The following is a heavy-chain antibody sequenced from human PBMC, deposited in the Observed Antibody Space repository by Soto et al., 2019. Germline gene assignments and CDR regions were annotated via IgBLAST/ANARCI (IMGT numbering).Heavy chain of an antibody. CDR3: ARWVAVAGPTADY. CDR1: GGSVSSGSYY. V-gene: IGHV4-61*01. J-gene: IGHJ4*02. Sequence: SETLSLTCTVSGGSVSSGSYYWTWIRQPPGKGLEWLGYIYYSGTTNYNPPLKSRITISVDTSENQFSLKLSSVTAADTAVYYCARWVAVAGPTADYWGQGTLVTVSS. CDR2: IYYSGTT. D-gene: IGHD6-19*01.